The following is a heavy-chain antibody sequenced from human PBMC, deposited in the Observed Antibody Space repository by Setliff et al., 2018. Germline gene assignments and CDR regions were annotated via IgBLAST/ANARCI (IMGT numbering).Heavy chain of an antibody. D-gene: IGHD2-15*01. CDR3: ARGAPGRYCSGGSCSYFDY. Sequence: GASVKVSCKASGYSFTPYGISWVRQAPGQGLEWMGWISSDNYKTNHLERFTGENANTKYAQKFQGRVTMTTDTSTRTAYMELSSLRSEDTAVYYCARGAPGRYCSGGSCSYFDYWGQGILVTVSS. V-gene: IGHV1-18*01. CDR2: ISSDNYKTNHLERFTGENANT. J-gene: IGHJ4*02. CDR1: GYSFTPYG.